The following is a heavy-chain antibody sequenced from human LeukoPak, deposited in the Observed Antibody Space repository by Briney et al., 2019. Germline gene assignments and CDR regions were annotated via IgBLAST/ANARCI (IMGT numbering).Heavy chain of an antibody. Sequence: SETLSLTRTVSGGSISSYYWSWIRQPPGKGLEWIGYIYYSGSTNYNPSLKSRVPISVDTSKNHFSLKLTSVAAADTPVYYCARGIFYGGRNQYIWFDLWGQRTLVTVSS. V-gene: IGHV4-59*12. CDR3: ARGIFYGGRNQYIWFDL. J-gene: IGHJ5*02. CDR1: GGSISSYY. D-gene: IGHD4-23*01. CDR2: IYYSGST.